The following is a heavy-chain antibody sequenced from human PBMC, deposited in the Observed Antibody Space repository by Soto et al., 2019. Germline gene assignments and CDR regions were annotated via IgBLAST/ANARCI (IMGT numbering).Heavy chain of an antibody. J-gene: IGHJ4*02. V-gene: IGHV1-46*01. CDR2: INPSGGST. CDR1: GYTFASYY. Sequence: ASVKVSCKASGYTFASYYRQWVRQAPGQGLEWMGIINPSGGSTSYAQKFQGRVTMTRDTSTSTVYMELSSLRSEDTAVYYCARISVTGYYLRSGWQRPYYFDYWGQGTLVTVSS. D-gene: IGHD3-9*01. CDR3: ARISVTGYYLRSGWQRPYYFDY.